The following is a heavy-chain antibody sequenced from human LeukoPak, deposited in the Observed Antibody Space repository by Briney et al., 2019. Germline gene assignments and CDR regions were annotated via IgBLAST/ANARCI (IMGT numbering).Heavy chain of an antibody. V-gene: IGHV3-21*01. CDR1: GFTFDDYG. Sequence: PGGSLRLSCAASGFTFDDYGMNWVRQAPGKGLEWVSYISTGGDNRFYADSLKGRFTVSRDNAKNSLFLQMDSLRAEDTAVYYCARSFCTSATCSKGRYYYVMDVWGQGTKVTVSS. CDR2: ISTGGDNR. J-gene: IGHJ6*02. CDR3: ARSFCTSATCSKGRYYYVMDV. D-gene: IGHD3/OR15-3a*01.